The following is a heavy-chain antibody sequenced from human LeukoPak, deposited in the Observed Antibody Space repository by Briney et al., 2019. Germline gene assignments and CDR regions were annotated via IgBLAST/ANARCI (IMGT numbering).Heavy chain of an antibody. J-gene: IGHJ4*02. V-gene: IGHV4-39*06. CDR3: ARSQIAGAAVPWGY. D-gene: IGHD1-26*01. Sequence: SETLSLTCTVSGGSISSSSYYWGWIRQPPGKGLEWFVSIYYSGSNYYNPSIKRRFTITVNTSNSLFPLKLSPVTAAATVSYYCARSQIAGAAVPWGYWVQGTLVTVSS. CDR1: GGSISSSSYY. CDR2: IYYSGSN.